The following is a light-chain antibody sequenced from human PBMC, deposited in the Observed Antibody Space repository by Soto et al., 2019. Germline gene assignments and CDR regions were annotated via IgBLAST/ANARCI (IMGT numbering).Light chain of an antibody. V-gene: IGKV1-39*01. Sequence: DIQMTQSPSSLSASVGDRVTITCRASQSISTYLNWYQQKPGKAPKLLIYAASSFQTGVPSRFSGSASGTTFTLTISSLQPEDFATYYCQQTYSTPITFGQGTRLENK. J-gene: IGKJ5*01. CDR2: AAS. CDR1: QSISTY. CDR3: QQTYSTPIT.